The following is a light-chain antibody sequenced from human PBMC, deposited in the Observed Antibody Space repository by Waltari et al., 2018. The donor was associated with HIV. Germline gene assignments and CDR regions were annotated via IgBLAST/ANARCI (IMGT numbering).Light chain of an antibody. Sequence: QSVLTQPPSVSGAPGQTGTISCDGSSSNIGAGKKLPWYKRVPGTSPKLVIYSNTNRPSGVPDRFSASKSGTSASLAITGLQAEDEAHYYCQSHDRSLSGPWVFGGGTKLTVL. J-gene: IGLJ3*02. CDR2: SNT. CDR1: SSNIGAGKK. V-gene: IGLV1-40*01. CDR3: QSHDRSLSGPWV.